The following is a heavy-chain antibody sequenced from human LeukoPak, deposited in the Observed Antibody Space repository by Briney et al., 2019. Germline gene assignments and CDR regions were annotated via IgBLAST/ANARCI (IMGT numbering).Heavy chain of an antibody. CDR3: ARDRGGSD. D-gene: IGHD1-26*01. CDR1: GFTFSKYG. Sequence: PGRSLRLSCAASGFTFSKYGMRWVCQAPGKGLEWVANIKQDGSEKYYVDSVKGRFTVSRDNAKNSLYLQMNNLTAEDTALYYCARDRGGSDWGQGTRVTVSS. CDR2: IKQDGSEK. V-gene: IGHV3-7*01. J-gene: IGHJ4*02.